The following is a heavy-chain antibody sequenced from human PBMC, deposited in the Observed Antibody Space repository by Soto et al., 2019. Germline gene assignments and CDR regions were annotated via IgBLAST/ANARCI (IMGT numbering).Heavy chain of an antibody. CDR2: LDAEDGET. CDR3: ATLPRTIERTPAAIWSFDS. Sequence: ASVKVSCKVSGYSLSDLSIHWVRQAPGKGLEWMGGLDAEDGETIYAQKLQGRGTMTEDTSTDTAYVELSSLTSEDTAMYYCATLPRTIERTPAAIWSFDSWGQGTLVTVSS. J-gene: IGHJ4*02. D-gene: IGHD2-2*01. V-gene: IGHV1-24*01. CDR1: GYSLSDLS.